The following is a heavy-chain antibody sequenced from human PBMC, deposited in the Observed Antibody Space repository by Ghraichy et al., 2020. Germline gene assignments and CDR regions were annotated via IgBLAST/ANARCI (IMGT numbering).Heavy chain of an antibody. V-gene: IGHV4-59*01. CDR2: IYYSGST. D-gene: IGHD3-10*01. CDR1: GGSISSYY. CDR3: ARGYYGSGSYSRVYYYYYMDV. J-gene: IGHJ6*03. Sequence: SQTLSLTCTVSGGSISSYYWSWIRQPPGKGLEWIGYIYYSGSTNYNPSLKSRVTISVDTSKNQFSLKLSSVTAADTALYYCARGYYGSGSYSRVYYYYYMDVWCKGTTFTVSS.